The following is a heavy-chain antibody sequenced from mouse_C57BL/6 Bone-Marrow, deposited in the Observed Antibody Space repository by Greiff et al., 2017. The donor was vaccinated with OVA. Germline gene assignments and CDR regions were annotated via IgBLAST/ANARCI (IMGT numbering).Heavy chain of an antibody. CDR2: IYPRSGNT. V-gene: IGHV1-81*01. J-gene: IGHJ2*01. D-gene: IGHD1-1*01. CDR1: GYTFTSYG. CDR3: AHTVVATRDY. Sequence: QVQLQQSGAELARPGASVKLSCKASGYTFTSYGISWVKQRTGQGLEWIGEIYPRSGNTYYNEKFKGKATLTADKSSSTAYMELRSLTSEDSAVYFCAHTVVATRDYWGQGTTLTVSS.